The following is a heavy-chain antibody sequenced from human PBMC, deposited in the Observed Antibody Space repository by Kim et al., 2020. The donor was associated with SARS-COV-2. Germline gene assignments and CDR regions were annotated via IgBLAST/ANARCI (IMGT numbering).Heavy chain of an antibody. CDR1: GFTFRSYG. J-gene: IGHJ6*02. D-gene: IGHD3-22*01. Sequence: GGSLRLSCAASGFTFRSYGMHSVRQAPGKGLEWVALISHDGSNKYYADSVKGRFTISRDNSKKTLYLQMNSLRTEDTAVYYCAKEHSYDSSAYISNYYGNYGMDVWGPGTTVTVSS. V-gene: IGHV3-30*18. CDR2: ISHDGSNK. CDR3: AKEHSYDSSAYISNYYGNYGMDV.